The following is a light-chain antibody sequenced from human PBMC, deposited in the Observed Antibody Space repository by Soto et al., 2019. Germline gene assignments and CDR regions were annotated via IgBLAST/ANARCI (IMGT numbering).Light chain of an antibody. Sequence: QSALTQPPSVSGSPGQSVTISCTGTSSDIGYYNRVSWYQQPPGTAPKLLIYEDTNRPSGVPDRFSGSKSGNTASLTISGLQAEDEADYYCSSFTTSVNLLFGGGTKVTVL. V-gene: IGLV2-18*02. CDR3: SSFTTSVNLL. J-gene: IGLJ2*01. CDR1: SSDIGYYNR. CDR2: EDT.